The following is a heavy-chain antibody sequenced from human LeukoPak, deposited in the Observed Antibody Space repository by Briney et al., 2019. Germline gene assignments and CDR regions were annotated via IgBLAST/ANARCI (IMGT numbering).Heavy chain of an antibody. D-gene: IGHD2-15*01. V-gene: IGHV1-69*04. CDR2: IIPILGIA. J-gene: IGHJ6*02. Sequence: ASVKVSCKASGGTFTSYAISCVRQAPGQGLEWMGRIIPILGIANYAQKFQGRVTITADKSTSTAYMELSSLRSEDTAVYYCARGSLTLPTSLYHYYGMDVWGQGTTVTVSS. CDR3: ARGSLTLPTSLYHYYGMDV. CDR1: GGTFTSYA.